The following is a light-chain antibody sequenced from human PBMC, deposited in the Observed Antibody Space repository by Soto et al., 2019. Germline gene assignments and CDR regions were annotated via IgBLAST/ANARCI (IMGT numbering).Light chain of an antibody. CDR2: GNS. J-gene: IGLJ2*01. Sequence: QSVLTQPPSVSGAPGQRVTISCTGSSSNIGAGYDVHWYQQLPGTAPKLLIYGNSNRPSGVPDRFSGSKSGTSASLAITWRQAEDEADYYCQSYDSSLSGSVVFGGGTKLTVL. V-gene: IGLV1-40*01. CDR3: QSYDSSLSGSVV. CDR1: SSNIGAGYD.